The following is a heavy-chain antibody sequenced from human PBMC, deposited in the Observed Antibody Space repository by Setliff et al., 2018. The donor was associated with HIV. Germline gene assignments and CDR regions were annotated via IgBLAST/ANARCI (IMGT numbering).Heavy chain of an antibody. CDR1: GRTFKISD. CDR2: ISSSSRSK. V-gene: IGHV3-21*01. D-gene: IGHD3-3*01. CDR3: ARDVSWRVRTYIDY. Sequence: GGSLRLSCAASGRTFKISDMHWVRQAPGKGLEWVSSISSSSRSKYYADSVKGRFTISRDNAKNSLYLQMNSLTAEDTAVYYCARDVSWRVRTYIDYWGQGALVTVSS. J-gene: IGHJ4*02.